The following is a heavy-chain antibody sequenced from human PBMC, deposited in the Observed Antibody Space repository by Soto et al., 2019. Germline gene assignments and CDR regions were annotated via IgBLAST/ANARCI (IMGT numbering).Heavy chain of an antibody. CDR3: VRQGFGNLHGLVDV. J-gene: IGHJ6*02. V-gene: IGHV4-59*08. Sequence: QVQLQESGPGLVNPSETLSLTCTVSGVSSGNYKWSWIRQSPGKGLEWIGYIDDGGSTSYNPSLKSRVTMSVDTSTRQFPLTLRSVTAADPAVYYCVRQGFGNLHGLVDVWGQGTTVTVSS. D-gene: IGHD3-10*01. CDR2: IDDGGST. CDR1: GVSSGNYK.